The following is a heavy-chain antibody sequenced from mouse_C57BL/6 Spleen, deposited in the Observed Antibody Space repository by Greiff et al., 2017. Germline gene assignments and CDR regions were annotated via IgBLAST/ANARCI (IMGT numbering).Heavy chain of an antibody. Sequence: QVQLQQPGAELVKPGASVKLSCTASGYTFTSYWMHWVKQRPGQGLEWIGMIHPNSGSTNYNEKFKSKATLSVDKSSSTAYMQLSSLTSEDSAVYYGARAFYGSSSLYFDYWGQGTTLTVSA. CDR1: GYTFTSYW. CDR3: ARAFYGSSSLYFDY. D-gene: IGHD1-1*01. V-gene: IGHV1-64*01. J-gene: IGHJ2*01. CDR2: IHPNSGST.